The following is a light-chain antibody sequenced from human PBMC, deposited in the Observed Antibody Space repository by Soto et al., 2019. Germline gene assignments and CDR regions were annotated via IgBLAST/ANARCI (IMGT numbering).Light chain of an antibody. V-gene: IGKV3-11*01. Sequence: EIVVTQSPGTMSHPPGERSTHSCMALQSVRKNVAWYQQKPGQAPRLPILRASTRATGIPARYSGSGSGTDFTLTISSLEPEDFAVYYCQQRSNSPLTCGGGTKVDIK. CDR2: RAS. CDR3: QQRSNSPLT. J-gene: IGKJ4*01. CDR1: QSVRKN.